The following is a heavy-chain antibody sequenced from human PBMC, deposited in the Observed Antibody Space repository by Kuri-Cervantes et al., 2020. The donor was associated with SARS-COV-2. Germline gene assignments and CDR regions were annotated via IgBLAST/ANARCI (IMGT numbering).Heavy chain of an antibody. V-gene: IGHV1-46*01. CDR3: ARENLPLGLSYYGMDV. CDR1: GYTFTSYY. CDR2: INPSGGST. Sequence: ASVKVSCKASGYTFTSYYMHWVRQAPGQGLEWMGIINPSGGSTSYAQKFQGRVTMTRDTSTSTVYMELSSLRSEDTAVYYCARENLPLGLSYYGMDVWDQGTTVTVSS. J-gene: IGHJ6*02.